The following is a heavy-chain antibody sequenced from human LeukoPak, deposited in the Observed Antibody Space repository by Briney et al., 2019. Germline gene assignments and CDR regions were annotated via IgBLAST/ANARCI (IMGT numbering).Heavy chain of an antibody. J-gene: IGHJ6*03. D-gene: IGHD3-22*01. V-gene: IGHV1-46*01. Sequence: ASVKVSCKASGYTFTSYYMHWVRQAPGQGLEWMGIINPSGGSTSYAQKFQGRVTMTRDTSTSTVYMELSSLRSEGTAVYYCARDTYYYDSSGYYGIHYYYYYMDVWGKGTTVTVSS. CDR1: GYTFTSYY. CDR2: INPSGGST. CDR3: ARDTYYYDSSGYYGIHYYYYYMDV.